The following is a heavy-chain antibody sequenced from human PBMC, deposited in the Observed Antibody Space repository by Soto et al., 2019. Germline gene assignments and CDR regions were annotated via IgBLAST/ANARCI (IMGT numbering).Heavy chain of an antibody. CDR2: IIPIFGTA. D-gene: IGHD3-22*01. CDR1: GGTFSSYA. Sequence: QVQLVQSGAEVKKPGSSVKVSCKASGGTFSSYAISWVRQAPGQGLEWMGGIIPIFGTANYAQKFQGRVTITADESTSTAYMELSSLRSEDTGVYYCARQGRDSKDSGTLPDYWGQGTLVTVSS. V-gene: IGHV1-69*12. CDR3: ARQGRDSKDSGTLPDY. J-gene: IGHJ4*02.